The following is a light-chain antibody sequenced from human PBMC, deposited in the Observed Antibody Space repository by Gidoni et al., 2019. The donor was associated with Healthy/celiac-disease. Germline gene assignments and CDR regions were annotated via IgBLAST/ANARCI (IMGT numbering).Light chain of an antibody. CDR1: SSDVGSYNL. V-gene: IGLV2-23*02. J-gene: IGLJ2*01. CDR2: EVS. CDR3: CSYAGSSTLV. Sequence: QSALTQPASVSGSPGQSITISCTGTSSDVGSYNLVSWYQQHPRNAPKLMIYEVSKRPSGVSNRFSGSKSGNTASLTISGLQAEDEADYYCCSYAGSSTLVFGGGTKLTVL.